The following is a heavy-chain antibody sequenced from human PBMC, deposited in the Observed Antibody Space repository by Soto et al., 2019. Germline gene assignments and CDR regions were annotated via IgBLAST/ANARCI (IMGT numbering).Heavy chain of an antibody. V-gene: IGHV1-18*01. CDR2: ISGYNADT. D-gene: IGHD2-15*01. CDR1: GYTFTSYD. CDR3: TRQGGDY. J-gene: IGHJ4*01. Sequence: GASVKVSCKASGYTFTSYDINWVRQAPGQGLEWMGWISGYNADTKYAEKFQDRITVTTDTFTTTVYMELRSLRSDDTAVYYCTRQGGDYWG.